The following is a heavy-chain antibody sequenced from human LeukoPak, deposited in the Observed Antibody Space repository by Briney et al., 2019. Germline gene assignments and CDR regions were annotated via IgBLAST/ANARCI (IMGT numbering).Heavy chain of an antibody. J-gene: IGHJ4*02. D-gene: IGHD1-26*01. CDR1: GFIFSSYA. CDR2: ISSSSSYI. CDR3: AGALSVGANY. V-gene: IGHV3-21*01. Sequence: PGGSLRLSCAASGFIFSSYAMTWVRQAPGKGLEWVSSISSSSSYIYYADSVKGRFTISRDNAKNSLYLQMNSLRAEDTAVYYCAGALSVGANYWGQGTLVTVSS.